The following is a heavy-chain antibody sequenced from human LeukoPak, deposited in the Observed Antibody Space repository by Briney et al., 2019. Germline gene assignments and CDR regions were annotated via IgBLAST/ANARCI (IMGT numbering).Heavy chain of an antibody. J-gene: IGHJ6*03. CDR3: ARLYYYYYYMDV. V-gene: IGHV4-39*01. CDR2: VYYSGST. CDR1: GGSISSSSYY. Sequence: SETLSLTCTVSGGSISSSSYYWGWIRQPPGKGLEWIGSVYYSGSTYYNPSLRSRVTISVDTSKNQFSLKLSSVTAADTAVYYCARLYYYYYYMDVWGKGTTVTVSS.